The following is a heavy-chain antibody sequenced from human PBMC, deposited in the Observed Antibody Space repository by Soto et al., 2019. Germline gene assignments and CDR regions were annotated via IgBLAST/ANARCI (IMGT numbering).Heavy chain of an antibody. V-gene: IGHV3-53*04. CDR1: GFTVSSNY. J-gene: IGHJ6*03. Sequence: GGSLRLSCAASGFTVSSNYMSWVHQAPGKGLEWVSVIYSGGSTYYADSVKGRFTISRHNSKNTLYLQMNSLRAEDTAVYYCARVRAVAPYYYYYMDVWGKGTTVTVSS. CDR3: ARVRAVAPYYYYYMDV. CDR2: IYSGGST. D-gene: IGHD6-19*01.